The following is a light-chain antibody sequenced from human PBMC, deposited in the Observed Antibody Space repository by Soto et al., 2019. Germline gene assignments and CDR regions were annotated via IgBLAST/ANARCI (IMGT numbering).Light chain of an antibody. Sequence: QYVLTQPASVSGSPGQSLTISCAGTSSDVGGYNYVSWYQQHPGKAPKLMIYDVTNRPSGVSNRFSGSKSGNTASLTISGLQAEDEADYYCSSYTSSNTLSVVFGGGTKVTVL. CDR1: SSDVGGYNY. V-gene: IGLV2-14*01. J-gene: IGLJ2*01. CDR2: DVT. CDR3: SSYTSSNTLSVV.